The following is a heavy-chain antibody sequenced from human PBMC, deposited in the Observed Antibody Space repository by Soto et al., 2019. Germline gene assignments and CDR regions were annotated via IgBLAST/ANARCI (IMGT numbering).Heavy chain of an antibody. CDR2: ISGSGGST. Sequence: PGGSLRLSCAASGFTVSSNYMSWVRQAPGKGLEWVSAISGSGGSTYYADSVKGRFTISRDNSKNTLYLQMDSLRAEDTVVYYCAKAPDGYLKTPFDYWGQGTLVTVSS. CDR1: GFTVSSNY. V-gene: IGHV3-23*01. J-gene: IGHJ4*02. CDR3: AKAPDGYLKTPFDY. D-gene: IGHD5-12*01.